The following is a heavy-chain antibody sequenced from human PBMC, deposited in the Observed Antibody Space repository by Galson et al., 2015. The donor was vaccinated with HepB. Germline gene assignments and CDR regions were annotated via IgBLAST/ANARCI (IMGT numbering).Heavy chain of an antibody. D-gene: IGHD3-22*01. CDR2: ISSSSSYT. Sequence: SLRLSCAASGFTFSDYYMSWIRQAPGKGLEWVSYISSSSSYTNYADSVKGRFTISRDNSKNTLYLQMNSLRAEDTAVYYCARGPQYYYDSSGYYYDDWYFDLWGRGTLVTVSS. V-gene: IGHV3-11*06. CDR3: ARGPQYYYDSSGYYYDDWYFDL. J-gene: IGHJ2*01. CDR1: GFTFSDYY.